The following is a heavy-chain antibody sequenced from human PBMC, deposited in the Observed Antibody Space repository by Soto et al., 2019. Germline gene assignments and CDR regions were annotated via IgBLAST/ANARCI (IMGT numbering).Heavy chain of an antibody. CDR2: IIPIFGTA. V-gene: IGHV1-69*13. Sequence: GASVKVSCKASGGTFSSYAISWVRQAPGQGLEWMGGIIPIFGTANYAQKFQGRVTITADESTSTAYMELSSLRSEDTAVYYCARDKGAAYYYGMDVWGQGTTVTVSS. CDR1: GGTFSSYA. J-gene: IGHJ6*02. D-gene: IGHD6-13*01. CDR3: ARDKGAAYYYGMDV.